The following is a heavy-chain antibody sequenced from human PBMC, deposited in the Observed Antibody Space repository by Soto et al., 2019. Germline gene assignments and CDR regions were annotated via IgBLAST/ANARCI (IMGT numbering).Heavy chain of an antibody. J-gene: IGHJ6*02. D-gene: IGHD6-19*01. V-gene: IGHV3-21*01. CDR1: GFTFSTFS. CDR3: ARAPGYSSGWDYYYGMDV. Sequence: VRSLRLSCAGSGFTFSTFSMNWVRQAPGKGLEWVSSISSSSSYIYYADSVKGRFTISRDNAKNSLYLQMNSLRAEDTAVYYCARAPGYSSGWDYYYGMDVWGQGTTVTVSS. CDR2: ISSSSSYI.